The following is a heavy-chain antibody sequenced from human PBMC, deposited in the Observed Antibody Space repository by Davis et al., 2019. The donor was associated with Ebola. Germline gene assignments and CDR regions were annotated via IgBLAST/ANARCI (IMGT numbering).Heavy chain of an antibody. CDR1: GYIFTNYW. CDR2: IYPGDSDT. D-gene: IGHD1-7*01. J-gene: IGHJ4*02. V-gene: IGHV5-51*01. CDR3: ARRADWNFAFDY. Sequence: GESLKISCNGSGYIFTNYWIGWVRRMPGKGLEWVGIIYPGDSDTRYSPSFQGQVTISADKSISTAYLQWRSLKASDTATYYCARRADWNFAFDYWGQGTLVTVSS.